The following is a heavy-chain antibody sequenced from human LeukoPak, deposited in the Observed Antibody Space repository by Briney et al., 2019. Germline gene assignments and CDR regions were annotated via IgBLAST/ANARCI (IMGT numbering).Heavy chain of an antibody. D-gene: IGHD6-13*01. CDR2: INSDGSRT. V-gene: IGHV3-74*01. CDR3: ARGSWSAADTNIDY. CDR1: GFTLSTYW. J-gene: IGHJ4*02. Sequence: GGSLRLSCAASGFTLSTYWIHWVRQGPGKGLVWVSCINSDGSRTTYADSVKGRFTISRDNAKNTLYLQMNTLRVEDTAVYYCARGSWSAADTNIDYWGQGTLVTVSS.